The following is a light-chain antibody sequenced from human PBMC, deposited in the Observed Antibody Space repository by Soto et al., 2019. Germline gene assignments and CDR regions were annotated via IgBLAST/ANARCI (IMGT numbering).Light chain of an antibody. CDR3: SSYTSSSTVI. CDR1: SSDIGDYDY. CDR2: DVN. V-gene: IGLV2-14*01. J-gene: IGLJ2*01. Sequence: SVLTQPASVSGSPGQSITISCTGTSSDIGDYDYVSWYQQDPGKAPKLMIYDVNNRPSGVSSRFSGSKSGNTASLTISGLQAEDEADYYCSSYTSSSTVIFGGGTKLTVL.